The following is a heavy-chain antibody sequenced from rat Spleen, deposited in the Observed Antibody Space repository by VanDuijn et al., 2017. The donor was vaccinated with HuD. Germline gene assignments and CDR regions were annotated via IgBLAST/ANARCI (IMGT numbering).Heavy chain of an antibody. CDR1: EFSFSSFA. J-gene: IGHJ3*01. Sequence: EVQLVESGGGLVQPGRSLKLSCAASEFSFSSFAMAWVRQAPKKGLEWVATITNAAGKVHYPDSVKGRFTISRDTAQNTLYLQMNSPTSEDTATYYCARLGITLGAGHWFAYWGQGTLVTVSS. CDR3: ARLGITLGAGHWFAY. D-gene: IGHD1-2*01. V-gene: IGHV5S13*01. CDR2: ITNAAGKV.